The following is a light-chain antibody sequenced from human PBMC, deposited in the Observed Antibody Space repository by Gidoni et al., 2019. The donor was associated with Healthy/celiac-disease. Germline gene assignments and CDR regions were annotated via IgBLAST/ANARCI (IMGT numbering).Light chain of an antibody. CDR2: WAS. Sequence: IVVIQSPDSLPVSRRGGATIHCKSSQSVLYSSNHKNYLAWYQQKPGQPRKLLIYWASTLESGVPHRFSGSGSGTDFSLTISSLQAEYVPVYFCQQYYSSPLTIGPGTKVEIK. CDR3: QQYYSSPLT. J-gene: IGKJ3*01. CDR1: QSVLYSSNHKNY. V-gene: IGKV4-1*01.